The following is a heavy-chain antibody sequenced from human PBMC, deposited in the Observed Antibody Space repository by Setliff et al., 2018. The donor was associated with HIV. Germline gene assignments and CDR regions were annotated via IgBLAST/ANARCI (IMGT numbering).Heavy chain of an antibody. V-gene: IGHV3-74*01. CDR1: GFTFNSYW. CDR3: ARGGFNHAFDI. J-gene: IGHJ3*02. CDR2: VNNGGTDT. Sequence: GGSLRLSCVASGFTFNSYWMYWVRQAPGKGLVCVSRVNNGGTDTIYADSVKGRFTISRDNAKSTVYLQMGSLSADDTAVYYCARGGFNHAFDIWGQGAMVTVSS. D-gene: IGHD2-15*01.